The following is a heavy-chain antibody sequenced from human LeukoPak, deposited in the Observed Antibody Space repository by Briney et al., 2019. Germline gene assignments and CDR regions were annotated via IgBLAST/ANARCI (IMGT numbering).Heavy chain of an antibody. CDR3: ARGYSGSEPYFDF. D-gene: IGHD1-26*01. J-gene: IGHJ4*02. V-gene: IGHV1-2*02. CDR1: GYTFTAYS. CDR2: INPNSGGT. Sequence: ASVKVSCKASGYTFTAYSMHWVRQAPGQGLEWMGWINPNSGGTNYAQKFQGRVTMTRDTSISTVYMELRSLKSEDTAVYFCARGYSGSEPYFDFWGQGSLVTVSS.